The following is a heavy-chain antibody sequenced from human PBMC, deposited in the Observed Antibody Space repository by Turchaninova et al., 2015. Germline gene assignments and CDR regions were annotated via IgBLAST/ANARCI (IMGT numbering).Heavy chain of an antibody. J-gene: IGHJ5*02. CDR1: RFTFSSFW. CDR2: RKQDGSEK. V-gene: IGHV3-7*01. Sequence: EVQLVESGGGLVQPGGSLRLSCAASRFTFSSFWMSWVRQAPGKGVGWVANRKQDGSEKYYVDSVKGRFTISRDNAKNSLDLQMNSLRAEDTAVYYCARDIKGWFDPWGQGTLVTVSS. D-gene: IGHD1-14*01. CDR3: ARDIKGWFDP.